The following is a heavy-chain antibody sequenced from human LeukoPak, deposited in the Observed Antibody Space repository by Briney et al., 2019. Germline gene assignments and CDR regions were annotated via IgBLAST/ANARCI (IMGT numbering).Heavy chain of an antibody. CDR2: IGPIFGTA. CDR3: ARNQGYGAYGLDY. Sequence: SVKVSCKASGGTFSSYAISWVRQAPGQGLEWMGRIGPIFGTANYAQKFQGRVTITTDESTSTAYMELTSLRSEDTAVYYCARNQGYGAYGLDYWGQGTLVTVSS. J-gene: IGHJ4*02. CDR1: GGTFSSYA. V-gene: IGHV1-69*05. D-gene: IGHD4/OR15-4a*01.